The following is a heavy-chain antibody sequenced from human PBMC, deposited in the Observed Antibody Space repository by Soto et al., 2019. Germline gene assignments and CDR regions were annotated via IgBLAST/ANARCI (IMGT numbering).Heavy chain of an antibody. D-gene: IGHD3-10*01. J-gene: IGHJ5*01. V-gene: IGHV4-59*08. Sequence: SETLALTCTVSGDSVSGYYWSWIRQPTGRGLEWIGHIYYSGITKYNPSLKSRVTISVDTSKNQFSLKLNFVTAADTAVYYCARQRSGSGNLLWFDSWGQGTLVTVSS. CDR3: ARQRSGSGNLLWFDS. CDR1: GDSVSGYY. CDR2: IYYSGIT.